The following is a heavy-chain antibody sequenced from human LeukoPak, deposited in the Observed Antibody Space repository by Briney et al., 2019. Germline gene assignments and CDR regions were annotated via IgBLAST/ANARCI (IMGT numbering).Heavy chain of an antibody. Sequence: PSQTLSLTCTVSGGSISSGSYYWSWIRQPAGKGLEWIGRIYTSGSTNYNPSLKSRVTMSIDTSKNQFSLKVTSVTAADTAVYYCARLTSSYYMDVWGKGTTVIVS. D-gene: IGHD2-2*01. V-gene: IGHV4-61*02. CDR2: IYTSGST. CDR1: GGSISSGSYY. CDR3: ARLTSSYYMDV. J-gene: IGHJ6*03.